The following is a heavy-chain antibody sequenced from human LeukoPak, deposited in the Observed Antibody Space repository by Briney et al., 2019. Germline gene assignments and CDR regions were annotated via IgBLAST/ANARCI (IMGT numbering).Heavy chain of an antibody. J-gene: IGHJ4*02. Sequence: SETLSLTCTVSGGSISSFYWSWIRQPPGKGLEWIGYISYSGSTNYNPSLKSRVTISVDSSKNQFSLKLSSVTAADTAVYYCARSISWYSYSDYWGQGTLVTVSS. D-gene: IGHD6-13*01. V-gene: IGHV4-59*01. CDR2: ISYSGST. CDR3: ARSISWYSYSDY. CDR1: GGSISSFY.